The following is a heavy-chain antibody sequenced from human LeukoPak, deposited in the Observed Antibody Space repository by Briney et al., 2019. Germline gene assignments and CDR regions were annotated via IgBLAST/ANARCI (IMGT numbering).Heavy chain of an antibody. CDR2: ISGSSSYI. J-gene: IGHJ4*02. Sequence: GGSLRLSCAASGFTFSTYNMNWVRQAPGKGLEWVSSISGSSSYIYYADSVKGRFTISRDNAKNSLYLQMNSLRAEDTAVYYCAGRGSGSYFDYWGQGTLVTVPS. V-gene: IGHV3-21*01. CDR3: AGRGSGSYFDY. CDR1: GFTFSTYN. D-gene: IGHD3-10*01.